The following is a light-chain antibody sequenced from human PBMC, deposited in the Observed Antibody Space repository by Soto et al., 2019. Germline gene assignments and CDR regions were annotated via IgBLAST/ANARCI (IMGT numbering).Light chain of an antibody. Sequence: GDRVTITCRASQTMSTGLAWYQQKPGKAPKLLIYDASSLRSGVPSRFSGSGSGTEFTLTINSLQPDDFATYYCQRYDGYFGQGTKLEIK. CDR3: QRYDGY. J-gene: IGKJ2*01. CDR1: QTMSTG. V-gene: IGKV1-5*01. CDR2: DAS.